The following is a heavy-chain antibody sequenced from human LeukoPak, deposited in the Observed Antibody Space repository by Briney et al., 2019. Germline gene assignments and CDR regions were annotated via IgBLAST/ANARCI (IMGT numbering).Heavy chain of an antibody. D-gene: IGHD3-16*02. V-gene: IGHV3-48*01. Sequence: SGGSLRLSCAASGFTFSSYSMNWVRQAPGKGLEWVSYISSSSSTIYYADSVKGRFTISRDNAKNSLYLQMKSLRAEDTAVYYCARADYDYVWGSYRQYYFDSWGQGTLVTVSS. J-gene: IGHJ4*02. CDR2: ISSSSSTI. CDR1: GFTFSSYS. CDR3: ARADYDYVWGSYRQYYFDS.